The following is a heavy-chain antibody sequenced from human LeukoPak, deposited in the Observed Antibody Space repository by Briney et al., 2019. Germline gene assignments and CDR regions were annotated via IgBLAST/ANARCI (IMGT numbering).Heavy chain of an antibody. D-gene: IGHD2-8*01. Sequence: GGSLGLSCAASGFTFSGYGMQWVRQAPGKGPEWVAFIRYDGNNKYYADSVKGRFTISRDNSKNTLYLQMNSLRAEDTAVYYCAKDTAWYTTHYYMDVWGKGTTVTVSS. J-gene: IGHJ6*03. V-gene: IGHV3-30*02. CDR3: AKDTAWYTTHYYMDV. CDR1: GFTFSGYG. CDR2: IRYDGNNK.